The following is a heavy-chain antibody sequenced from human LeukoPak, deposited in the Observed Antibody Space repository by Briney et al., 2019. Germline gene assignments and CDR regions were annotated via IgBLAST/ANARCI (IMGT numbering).Heavy chain of an antibody. J-gene: IGHJ5*02. D-gene: IGHD6-13*01. CDR3: ARDGGIAAAGPFDP. CDR2: IIPIFGTA. V-gene: IGHV1-69*13. CDR1: GGTFSSYA. Sequence: GASVRVSCKASGGTFSSYAISWVRQAPGQGLEWMGGIIPIFGTANYAQKFQGRVTITADESTSTAYMELSSLRSEDTAVYYCARDGGIAAAGPFDPWGQGTLVTVSS.